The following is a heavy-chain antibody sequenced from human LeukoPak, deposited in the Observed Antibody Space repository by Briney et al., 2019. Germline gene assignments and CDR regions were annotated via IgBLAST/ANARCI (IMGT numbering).Heavy chain of an antibody. CDR1: GYGFTSYL. D-gene: IGHD6-13*01. CDR3: ARGYSSSWYYVVQ. J-gene: IGHJ4*01. CDR2: IYPGDSDA. Sequence: GESLKISCQGSGYGFTSYLIGWVRQMPGKGLEWMGSIYPGDSDARYSPSFQGQVTISADKSISTAYLQWSSLKAADTAMDYCARGYSSSWYYVVQWVLGTVVTVSS. V-gene: IGHV5-51*01.